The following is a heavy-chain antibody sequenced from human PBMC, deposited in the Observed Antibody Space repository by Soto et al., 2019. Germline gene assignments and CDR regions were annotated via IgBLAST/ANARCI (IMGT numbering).Heavy chain of an antibody. V-gene: IGHV3-33*01. J-gene: IGHJ6*02. D-gene: IGHD4-17*01. CDR2: IWYDGSNK. CDR3: ARDTYDYGDYLYYYYYGMDV. Sequence: QVQLVESGGGVVQPGRSLRLSCAASGFTFSSYGMHWVRQAPGKGLEWVAVIWYDGSNKYYADSVKGRFTISRDNSKNTLYLQMNSLRAEDTAVYYCARDTYDYGDYLYYYYYGMDVWGQGTTVTVSS. CDR1: GFTFSSYG.